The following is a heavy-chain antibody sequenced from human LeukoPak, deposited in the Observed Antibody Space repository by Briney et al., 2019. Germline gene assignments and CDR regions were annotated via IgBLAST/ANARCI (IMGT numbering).Heavy chain of an antibody. CDR1: GFTFSSYS. J-gene: IGHJ6*03. CDR3: ARDTAWYTAQYYVDV. CDR2: ISSSSSYI. D-gene: IGHD2-8*01. Sequence: GGSLRLSCAASGFTFSSYSMNWVRQAPGKGLEWVSSISSSSSYIYYADSVKGRFTITRGNSEDTLYLQMSSLRTEDTALYYCARDTAWYTAQYYVDVWGKGTTVSVS. V-gene: IGHV3-21*01.